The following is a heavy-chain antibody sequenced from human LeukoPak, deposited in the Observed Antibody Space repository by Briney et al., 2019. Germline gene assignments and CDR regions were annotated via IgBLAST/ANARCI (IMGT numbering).Heavy chain of an antibody. Sequence: ASVKVSCKASGYTFTSYGISWVRQAPGQGLEWMGWISAYNGNTNYAQKLQGRVTMTTDTSTSTAYMELSSLRSEDTAVYYCARDRGRGYYYDSSGYSDGFDYWGQGTLVTVSS. D-gene: IGHD3-22*01. CDR2: ISAYNGNT. V-gene: IGHV1-18*01. J-gene: IGHJ4*02. CDR3: ARDRGRGYYYDSSGYSDGFDY. CDR1: GYTFTSYG.